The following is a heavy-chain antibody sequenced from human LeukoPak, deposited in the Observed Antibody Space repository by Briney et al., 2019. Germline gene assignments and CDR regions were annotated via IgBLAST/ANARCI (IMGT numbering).Heavy chain of an antibody. CDR3: ARDNSPTTVTPLYYFDY. V-gene: IGHV3-30*03. J-gene: IGHJ4*02. Sequence: PGGSLRLSCAASGFTFSSYGMHWVRQAPGKGLEWVAVISYDGSNKYYADSVKGRFTISRDNAKNSLYLQMNSLRAEDTAVYYCARDNSPTTVTPLYYFDYWGQGTLVTVSS. CDR1: GFTFSSYG. D-gene: IGHD4-11*01. CDR2: ISYDGSNK.